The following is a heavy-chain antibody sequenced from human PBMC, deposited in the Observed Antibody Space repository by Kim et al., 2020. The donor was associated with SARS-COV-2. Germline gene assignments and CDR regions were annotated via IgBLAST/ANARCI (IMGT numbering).Heavy chain of an antibody. V-gene: IGHV4-31*03. CDR2: IYYSGST. CDR3: ARARGSITIFGVAPPGYYYYGMDV. CDR1: GGSISSGGYY. J-gene: IGHJ6*02. Sequence: SETLSHTCTVSGGSISSGGYYWSWIRQHPGKGLEWIGYIYYSGSTYYNPSLKSRVTISVDTSKNQFSLKLSSVTAADTAVYYCARARGSITIFGVAPPGYYYYGMDVWGQGTTVTVSS. D-gene: IGHD3-3*01.